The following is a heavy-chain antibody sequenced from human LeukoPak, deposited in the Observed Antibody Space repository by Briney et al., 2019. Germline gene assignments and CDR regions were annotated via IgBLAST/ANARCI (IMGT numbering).Heavy chain of an antibody. CDR2: ISNSGNTK. CDR3: AAVIDY. Sequence: GGSLRLSCAATGFTFSNYEMNWIRQAPGKGLEWISYISNSGNTKYYADSVKGRFSISRDNANNSVYLQMNNLRAEDTAVYYCAAVIDYWGQGTLVTVSS. CDR1: GFTFSNYE. V-gene: IGHV3-48*03. J-gene: IGHJ4*02.